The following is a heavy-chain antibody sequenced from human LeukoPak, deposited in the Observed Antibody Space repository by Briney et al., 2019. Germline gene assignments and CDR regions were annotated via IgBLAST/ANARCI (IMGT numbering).Heavy chain of an antibody. Sequence: QTLSLTCAISGDSVSSNSAAWNWIRQSPSRGLEWLGRTYYRSKWYNDYELSVKSRITINPDTSKNRVSLQLNSVTPEDTAVYYCARQYSSGWSYYYGLDVWGQGSTVTVSS. D-gene: IGHD6-19*01. CDR3: ARQYSSGWSYYYGLDV. CDR2: TYYRSKWYN. V-gene: IGHV6-1*01. CDR1: GDSVSSNSAA. J-gene: IGHJ6*02.